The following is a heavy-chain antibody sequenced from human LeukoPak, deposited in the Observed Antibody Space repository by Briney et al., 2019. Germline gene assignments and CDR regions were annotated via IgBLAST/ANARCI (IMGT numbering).Heavy chain of an antibody. V-gene: IGHV1-8*01. Sequence: ASVKVSCKASGYTFTSYDINWVRQATGQGLEWMGWMNPNSGNTGYAQKFQGRVTMTRNTSISTAYMELSSLRSEDTAVYYCARGVTIFGVVIPYYYYMDIWGKGTTVTVSS. D-gene: IGHD3-3*01. CDR2: MNPNSGNT. CDR3: ARGVTIFGVVIPYYYYMDI. J-gene: IGHJ6*03. CDR1: GYTFTSYD.